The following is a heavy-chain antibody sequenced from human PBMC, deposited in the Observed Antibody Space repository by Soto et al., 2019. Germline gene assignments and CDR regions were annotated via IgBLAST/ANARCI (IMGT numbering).Heavy chain of an antibody. CDR3: ARRGSCLSVAVAAFDY. V-gene: IGHV4-39*02. D-gene: IGHD6-19*01. CDR2: ISYSGST. CDR1: SGSISTSGYY. J-gene: IGHJ4*02. Sequence: SETQSLTCSVSSGSISTSGYYWGWIRQPPGTGLEWIGGISYSGSTYYNPSLKSRLTISVDTSKNHFSLKLTSVTAADTAVYFCARRGSCLSVAVAAFDYWSQGTLVTVSS.